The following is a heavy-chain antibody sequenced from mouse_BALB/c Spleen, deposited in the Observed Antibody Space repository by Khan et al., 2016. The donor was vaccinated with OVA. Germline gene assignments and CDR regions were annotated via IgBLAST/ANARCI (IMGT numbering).Heavy chain of an antibody. CDR1: GFTFSSYS. CDR3: ADHLTGSFAY. CDR2: IRSGGDYT. Sequence: EVELVESGGDLVKPGGSLKLSCAASGFTFSSYSMSWVRQTPDKRLEWVASIRSGGDYTYYPDSVKGRFTISRDNAKNTLYLQMSDLKSEDTAMYYCADHLTGSFAYGGQGTLVTVAA. J-gene: IGHJ3*01. V-gene: IGHV5-6*01.